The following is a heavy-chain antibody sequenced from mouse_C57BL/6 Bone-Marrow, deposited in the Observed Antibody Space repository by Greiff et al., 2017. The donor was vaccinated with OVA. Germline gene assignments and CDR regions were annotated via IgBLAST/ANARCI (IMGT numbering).Heavy chain of an antibody. CDR3: ARGSYYGSSYYAMDY. Sequence: EVQLQQSGPELVKPGASVKISCKASGYSFTGYYMHWVKQSHGNILDWIGYIYPYNGVSSYNQKFKGKATLTVDKSSSTAYMELRSLTSEDSAVYYCARGSYYGSSYYAMDYWGQGTSVTVSS. D-gene: IGHD1-1*01. CDR2: IYPYNGVS. J-gene: IGHJ4*01. CDR1: GYSFTGYY. V-gene: IGHV1-31*01.